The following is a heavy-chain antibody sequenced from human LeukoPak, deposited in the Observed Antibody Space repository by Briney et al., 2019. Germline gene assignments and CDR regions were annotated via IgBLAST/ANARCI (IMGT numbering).Heavy chain of an antibody. V-gene: IGHV4-38-2*02. Sequence: SETMSLTCTVSDYSISSDYYWGWIRQPPGKGLQWIASIFHSGRTYYNPSLKSRVTISVDTSKNQFSLKLSSTTAADTAVYYCARDTRSRSIAAPEYWGQGTLVTVSS. CDR1: DYSISSDYY. CDR3: ARDTRSRSIAAPEY. D-gene: IGHD6-6*01. CDR2: IFHSGRT. J-gene: IGHJ4*02.